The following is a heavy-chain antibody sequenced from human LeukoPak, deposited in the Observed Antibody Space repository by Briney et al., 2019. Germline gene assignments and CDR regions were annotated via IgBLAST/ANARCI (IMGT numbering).Heavy chain of an antibody. Sequence: ASVKVSCKASGYTFTSYDINWVRQAPGQGLEWMGWMNPNTRNTGYAHKFQGTVTMSRNTSISTAYMELSSLRSEDTAVYYCARHTTVTTCLDYWGQGTLVTVSS. CDR2: MNPNTRNT. D-gene: IGHD4-17*01. J-gene: IGHJ4*02. CDR1: GYTFTSYD. CDR3: ARHTTVTTCLDY. V-gene: IGHV1-8*01.